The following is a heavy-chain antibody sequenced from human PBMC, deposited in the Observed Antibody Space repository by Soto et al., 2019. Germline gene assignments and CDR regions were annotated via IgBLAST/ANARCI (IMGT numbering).Heavy chain of an antibody. V-gene: IGHV3-30*18. CDR3: AKETSYSSGWLGYFDY. J-gene: IGHJ4*02. D-gene: IGHD6-19*01. Sequence: VQVLESGGDLVQPGGSLRLSCAASGFTFSSYAMSWVRQAPGKGLEWVAVISYDGSNKYYADSVKGRFTISRDNSKNTLYLQMNSLRAEDTAVYYCAKETSYSSGWLGYFDYWGQGTLVTVSS. CDR1: GFTFSSYA. CDR2: ISYDGSNK.